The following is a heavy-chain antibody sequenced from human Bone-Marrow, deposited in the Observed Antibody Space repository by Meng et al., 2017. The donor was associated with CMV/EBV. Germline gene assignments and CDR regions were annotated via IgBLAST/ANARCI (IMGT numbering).Heavy chain of an antibody. V-gene: IGHV3-30*02. J-gene: IGHJ4*02. CDR3: AQRNMVRGDPYFDY. Sequence: GESLKISCAASGFTFSSYGMRWVRQAPGKGLEWVAFIRYDGSNKYYADSVKGRFTISRDNSKNTLYLQMNSLRAEDTAVYYCAQRNMVRGDPYFDYWGQGTLVTVSS. CDR2: IRYDGSNK. CDR1: GFTFSSYG. D-gene: IGHD3-10*01.